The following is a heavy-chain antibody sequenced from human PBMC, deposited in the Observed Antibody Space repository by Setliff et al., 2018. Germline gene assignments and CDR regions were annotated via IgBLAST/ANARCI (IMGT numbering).Heavy chain of an antibody. J-gene: IGHJ4*02. V-gene: IGHV5-51*01. D-gene: IGHD2-15*01. CDR3: ARVGTAGGYYFDF. CDR1: GYSFTSYW. CDR2: IYPGDSDT. Sequence: PGESLKISCKGSGYSFTSYWIGWVRQMPGKGLEWMGIIYPGDSDTRYSPSFQGQVTISADKSINTAYLQWSSLKASDTAMYYCARVGTAGGYYFDFWGQGALVTVSS.